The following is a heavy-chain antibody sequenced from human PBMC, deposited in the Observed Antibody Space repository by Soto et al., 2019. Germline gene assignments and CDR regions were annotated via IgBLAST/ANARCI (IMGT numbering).Heavy chain of an antibody. CDR2: IIPIFGTA. J-gene: IGHJ6*02. CDR3: ARKLGYCSSTSCPSRHYHYGMDV. Sequence: QVQLVQSGAEVKKPGSSVKVSCKASGGTFSSYAISWVRQAPGQGLEWMGGIIPIFGTANYAQKFQGRVTITADESTSTAYMELSSLRSEDTAVYYCARKLGYCSSTSCPSRHYHYGMDVWGQGTTVTVSS. CDR1: GGTFSSYA. V-gene: IGHV1-69*01. D-gene: IGHD2-2*01.